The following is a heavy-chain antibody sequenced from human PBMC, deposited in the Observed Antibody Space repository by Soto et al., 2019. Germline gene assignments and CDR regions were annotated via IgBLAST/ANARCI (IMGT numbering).Heavy chain of an antibody. Sequence: WASVKVSCKASGYTFTGYYMHWVRQAPGQGLEWMGWINPNSGGTNYAQKFQGRVTMTRDTSISTAYMELSRLRSDDTAVYYCARGRDYDYVWGSYRSHPYFDYWGQGTLVTVSS. V-gene: IGHV1-2*02. D-gene: IGHD3-16*02. CDR1: GYTFTGYY. CDR2: INPNSGGT. J-gene: IGHJ4*02. CDR3: ARGRDYDYVWGSYRSHPYFDY.